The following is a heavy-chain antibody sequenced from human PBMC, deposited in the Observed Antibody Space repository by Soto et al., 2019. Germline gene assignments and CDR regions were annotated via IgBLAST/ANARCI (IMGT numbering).Heavy chain of an antibody. CDR3: ARGLGYTYGIDY. CDR1: GFTFSSYG. D-gene: IGHD5-18*01. Sequence: PGWSLRLSCAASGFTFSSYGMHWVRQAPGKGLEWVAVIWYDGSNKYYADSVKGRFTISRDNSKNTLYLQMNSLRAEDTAVYYCARGLGYTYGIDYWGQGTLVTPPQ. CDR2: IWYDGSNK. J-gene: IGHJ4*02. V-gene: IGHV3-33*01.